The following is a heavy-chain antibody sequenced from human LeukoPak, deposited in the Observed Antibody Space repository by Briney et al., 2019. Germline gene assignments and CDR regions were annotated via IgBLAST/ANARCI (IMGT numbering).Heavy chain of an antibody. Sequence: GRSLRLSCVASGFTFSSYAMHWVRQAPGKGLEWVILISYDGSSKYYADSVKGRFTISRDNSKNTLYLQMNSLRAEDTAVYYCARGYYYGSNWGQGTLVTVPS. CDR3: ARGYYYGSN. D-gene: IGHD3-10*01. CDR1: GFTFSSYA. J-gene: IGHJ4*02. CDR2: ISYDGSSK. V-gene: IGHV3-30-3*01.